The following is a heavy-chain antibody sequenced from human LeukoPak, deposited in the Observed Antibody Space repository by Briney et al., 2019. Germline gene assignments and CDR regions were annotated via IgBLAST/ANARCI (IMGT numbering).Heavy chain of an antibody. J-gene: IGHJ4*02. V-gene: IGHV4-59*01. CDR2: IYYSGST. CDR3: ARGGGYSAGPDC. CDR1: GGSISTYY. D-gene: IGHD4-23*01. Sequence: SETLSLTCSVSGGSISTYYWSWIRQPPGKGLEWIGYIYYSGSTNYNPSLKSRVTISVDTSKNQFSLKLTSVAAADTAAYYCARGGGYSAGPDCWGQGTLVTVSS.